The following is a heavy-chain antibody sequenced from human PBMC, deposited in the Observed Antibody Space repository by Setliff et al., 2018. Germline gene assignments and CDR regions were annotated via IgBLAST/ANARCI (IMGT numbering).Heavy chain of an antibody. CDR1: GYTFTSYA. V-gene: IGHV1-3*01. CDR2: INAGNGNT. D-gene: IGHD1-26*01. J-gene: IGHJ4*02. CDR3: ARGPPPGATDPYYFDY. Sequence: ASVKVSCKASGYTFTSYAMHWVRQAPGQRLEWMGWINAGNGNTKYSQKFQGRVTITRDTSASTAYMELSSLRSEDTAVYYCARGPPPGATDPYYFDYWGQGTLVTVSS.